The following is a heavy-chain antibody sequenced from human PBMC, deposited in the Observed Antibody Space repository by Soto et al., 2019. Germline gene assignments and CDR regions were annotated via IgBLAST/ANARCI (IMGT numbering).Heavy chain of an antibody. CDR1: GDSITTSGHI. Sequence: QVQLQESGPGLLKPSNTLSLTCNVSGDSITTSGHIWGWIRQPPGKRLEWIETISYSGATFYNPSLPSRITISLDTSKTHFSLNLSSVTAADTAVYYCARHDHGAFTINGFDIWGQGTMVTVSS. CDR2: ISYSGAT. J-gene: IGHJ3*02. D-gene: IGHD1-1*01. V-gene: IGHV4-39*02. CDR3: ARHDHGAFTINGFDI.